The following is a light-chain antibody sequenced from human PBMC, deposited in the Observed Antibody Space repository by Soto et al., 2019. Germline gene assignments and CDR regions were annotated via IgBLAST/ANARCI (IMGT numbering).Light chain of an antibody. V-gene: IGKV1-39*01. CDR1: QSISSY. J-gene: IGKJ4*01. CDR2: AAS. Sequence: RSSAYASVGDGVTRPCRTSQSISSYLNWYQQKPGKAPKLLIYAASSLQSGVPSRFSGSGSGTDFTLTISSLQPEDFATYYCQQSYSTLSFGGGTKVDIK. CDR3: QQSYSTLS.